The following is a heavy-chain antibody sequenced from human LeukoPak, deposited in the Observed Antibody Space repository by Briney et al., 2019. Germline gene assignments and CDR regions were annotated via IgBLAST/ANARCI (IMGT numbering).Heavy chain of an antibody. CDR1: GLTFSSFA. Sequence: GGSLRLSCAASGLTFSSFAVHWVRQTPGKGLEWVSAISGGGGSTYYADSVKGRFTISRDNSKNTLFLQMNSLRAEDTAVYYCAKDEGFVGATYFDSWGQGTLVTVSS. CDR3: AKDEGFVGATYFDS. J-gene: IGHJ4*02. CDR2: ISGGGGST. D-gene: IGHD1-26*01. V-gene: IGHV3-23*01.